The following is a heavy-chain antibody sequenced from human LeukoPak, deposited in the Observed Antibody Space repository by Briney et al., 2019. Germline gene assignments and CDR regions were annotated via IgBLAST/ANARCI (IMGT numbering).Heavy chain of an antibody. V-gene: IGHV3-23*01. J-gene: IGHJ2*01. CDR1: GFTFSSYA. CDR2: ISGSGGST. Sequence: GGSLRLSCAASGFTFSSYAMSWVRQAPGKGLEWVSAISGSGGSTYYADSVKGRFTISRDNSKNTLYLQMNSLRAEDTTVYYCAKDRKGDYFVDWYFDLWGRGTLVTVSS. D-gene: IGHD4-17*01. CDR3: AKDRKGDYFVDWYFDL.